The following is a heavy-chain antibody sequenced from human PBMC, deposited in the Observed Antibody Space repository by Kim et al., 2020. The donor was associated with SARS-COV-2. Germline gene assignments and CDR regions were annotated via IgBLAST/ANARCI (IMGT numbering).Heavy chain of an antibody. CDR2: IYPGDSDT. Sequence: GESLKISCKGSGYSFTSYWIGWVRQMPGKGLEWMGIIYPGDSDTRYSPSFQGQVTISADKSISTAYLQWSSLKASDTAMYYCARQLFSSWDHPSYYFDYWGQGTLVTVSS. D-gene: IGHD6-13*01. CDR3: ARQLFSSWDHPSYYFDY. CDR1: GYSFTSYW. J-gene: IGHJ4*02. V-gene: IGHV5-51*01.